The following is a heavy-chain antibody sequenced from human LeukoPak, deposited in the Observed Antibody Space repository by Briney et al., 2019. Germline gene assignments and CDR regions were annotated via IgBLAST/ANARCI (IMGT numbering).Heavy chain of an antibody. CDR2: ISSSGSTI. J-gene: IGHJ4*02. CDR3: AAPYSNYDY. CDR1: GFTFSSYA. Sequence: GGSLRLSCAASGFTFSSYAMSWVRQAPGKGLEWVSYISSSGSTIYYADSVKGRFTISRDNAKNSLYLQMNSLRAEDTAVYYCAAPYSNYDYWGQGTLVTVSS. D-gene: IGHD4-11*01. V-gene: IGHV3-48*04.